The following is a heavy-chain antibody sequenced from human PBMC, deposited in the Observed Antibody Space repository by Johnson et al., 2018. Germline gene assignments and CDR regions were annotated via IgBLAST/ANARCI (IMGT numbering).Heavy chain of an antibody. J-gene: IGHJ4*02. D-gene: IGHD3-16*01. V-gene: IGHV4-34*01. Sequence: QVQLQQWGAGLLKPSETLSLTCAVYGGSLRGYYWNWIRQSPGKGLEWIGEINYSGVTSYNPSLESRVAISLETSKSQFSLRLRSVTATDTAVYYCARGDYHFARKLLDHWGQGTLVTVSP. CDR3: ARGDYHFARKLLDH. CDR1: GGSLRGYY. CDR2: INYSGVT.